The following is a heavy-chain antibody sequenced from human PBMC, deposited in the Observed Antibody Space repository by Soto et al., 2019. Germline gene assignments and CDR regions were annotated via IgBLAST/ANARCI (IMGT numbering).Heavy chain of an antibody. V-gene: IGHV4-34*01. CDR1: GGSFSGYY. CDR2: INHSGST. CDR3: ARGIPSGSGYCSGGSCYPGRFDP. Sequence: QVQLQQWGAGLLKPSETLSLTCAVYGGSFSGYYWSWIRQPPGKGLEWIGEINHSGSTNYNPSLKRRVTISVDTSKNQFSLKLSSVTAADTAVYYCARGIPSGSGYCSGGSCYPGRFDPWGQGTLVTVSS. D-gene: IGHD2-15*01. J-gene: IGHJ5*02.